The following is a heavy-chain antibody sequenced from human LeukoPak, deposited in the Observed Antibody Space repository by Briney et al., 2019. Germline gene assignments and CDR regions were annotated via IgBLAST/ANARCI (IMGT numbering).Heavy chain of an antibody. J-gene: IGHJ4*02. D-gene: IGHD4-11*01. CDR3: AKGDYILNY. CDR2: ISASGGYT. V-gene: IGHV3-23*01. CDR1: GFTFSSYA. Sequence: GGSLRLSCAASGFTFSSYAMSWVRQAPGKGLEWVSGISASGGYTYYADSVKGRFTISRDNSKNTLYLQMNSLRAEDTALFYCAKGDYILNYWGQGTLVTVSS.